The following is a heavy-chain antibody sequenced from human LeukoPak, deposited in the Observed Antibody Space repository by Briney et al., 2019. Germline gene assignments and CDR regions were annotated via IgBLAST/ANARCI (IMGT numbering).Heavy chain of an antibody. V-gene: IGHV4-34*01. Sequence: SETLSLTCAVYDGSFSGYYWSWIRQPPGKGLEWIGEINHSGSTNYNPSLKSRVTISVDTSKNQFSLKMSSVTAADTAVYYCAREGLQRYHYFDYWGQGTLVTVSS. CDR1: DGSFSGYY. J-gene: IGHJ4*02. CDR2: INHSGST. CDR3: AREGLQRYHYFDY. D-gene: IGHD5-24*01.